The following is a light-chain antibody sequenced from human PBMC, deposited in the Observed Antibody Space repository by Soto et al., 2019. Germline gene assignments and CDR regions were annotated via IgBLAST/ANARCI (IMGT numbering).Light chain of an antibody. CDR1: QGISSF. Sequence: DIQLTQSPSFLSASVGDRVTITCRASQGISSFLAWYHQKPGKAPKLLIYPASTLQSGVPSRFSGSGSGTEFTLTISSLQPEDFATYYCQQLNSYPITFGQGTRLEIK. CDR3: QQLNSYPIT. V-gene: IGKV1-9*01. CDR2: PAS. J-gene: IGKJ5*01.